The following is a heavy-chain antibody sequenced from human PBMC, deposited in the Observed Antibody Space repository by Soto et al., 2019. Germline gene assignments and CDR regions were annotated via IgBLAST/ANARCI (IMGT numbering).Heavy chain of an antibody. CDR3: AKVLAVAATSRPIDAFDI. CDR1: GFTFSSCG. Sequence: GSLRLSCAASGFTFSSCGMHWVRQAPGKGLEWVVVISYDGSNNYYADSVKGRFTISRDNSKNTLYLQMNSLRAEDTAVYYCAKVLAVAATSRPIDAFDIWGQGTMVTVSS. J-gene: IGHJ3*02. CDR2: ISYDGSNN. V-gene: IGHV3-30*18. D-gene: IGHD6-19*01.